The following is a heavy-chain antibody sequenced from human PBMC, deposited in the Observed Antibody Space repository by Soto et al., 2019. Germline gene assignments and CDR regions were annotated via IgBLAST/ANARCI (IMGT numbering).Heavy chain of an antibody. CDR3: ARMVRGEVQINWFDP. CDR2: ISAYNGNT. CDR1: GYTFTSYG. V-gene: IGHV1-18*01. D-gene: IGHD3-10*01. Sequence: QVQLVQSGAEVKKPGASVKVSCKASGYTFTSYGISWVRQAPGQGLEWMGWISAYNGNTNYAQKLQGRVTMTTDTSXXTAYMELRSLRSDDTAVYYCARMVRGEVQINWFDPWGQGTLVTVSS. J-gene: IGHJ5*02.